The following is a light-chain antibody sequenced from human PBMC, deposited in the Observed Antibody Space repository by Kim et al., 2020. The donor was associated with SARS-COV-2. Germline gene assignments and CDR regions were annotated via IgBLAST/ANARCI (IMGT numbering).Light chain of an antibody. J-gene: IGKJ4*01. CDR2: GES. V-gene: IGKV3-20*01. Sequence: EIVLTQSPGTLSLSPGERATLSCRASQSLNINYLGWYQQKPGQAPRLLIYGESSRATGIPDRFSGSGSGTDFILSISRVEPEDSAVYYCQQFSSSPLTFGGGTKVDIK. CDR1: QSLNINY. CDR3: QQFSSSPLT.